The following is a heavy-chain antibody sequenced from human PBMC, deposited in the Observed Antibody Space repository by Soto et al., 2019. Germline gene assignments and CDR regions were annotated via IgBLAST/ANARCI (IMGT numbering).Heavy chain of an antibody. CDR2: INQDGNEK. CDR3: ASTPVAARYFDY. V-gene: IGHV3-7*01. D-gene: IGHD6-6*01. Sequence: PGGSLRLSCSVSGFTFNSAWMSWVRQAPGKGLEWVVNINQDGNEKFYVDSVMGRFTISRDNAKNSLFLQMNSLRVEDTAVYYCASTPVAARYFDYWGRGNLVTVSS. J-gene: IGHJ4*02. CDR1: GFTFNSAW.